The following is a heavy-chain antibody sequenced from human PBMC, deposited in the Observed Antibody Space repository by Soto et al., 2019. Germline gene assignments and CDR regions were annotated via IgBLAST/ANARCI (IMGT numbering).Heavy chain of an antibody. Sequence: QVQLQESGPGLVKPSQTLSLTCTVSGGSISSGGYYWNWIRQHPGKGLEWNGNIYYIGRTYYNLAIKSRVSIALDTSQIQFALILSSVTDAATDLYSCARSVFTLGQGTLVTVSS. J-gene: IGHJ5*02. V-gene: IGHV4-31*03. CDR1: GGSISSGGYY. CDR3: ARSVFT. CDR2: IYYIGRT.